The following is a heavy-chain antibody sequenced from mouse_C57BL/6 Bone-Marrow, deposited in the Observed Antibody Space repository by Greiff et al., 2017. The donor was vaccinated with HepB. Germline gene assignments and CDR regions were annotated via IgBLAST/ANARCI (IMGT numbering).Heavy chain of an antibody. CDR2: IDPSDSYT. Sequence: QVQLQQPGAELVMPGASVKLSCKASGYTFTSYWMHWVKQRPGQGLEWIGEIDPSDSYTNYNQKFKGKSTLTVDKSSSTAYMQLSSLTSEDSAVYYCARRGLRRDYAMDYWGQGTSVTVSS. CDR3: ARRGLRRDYAMDY. J-gene: IGHJ4*01. CDR1: GYTFTSYW. D-gene: IGHD2-4*01. V-gene: IGHV1-69*01.